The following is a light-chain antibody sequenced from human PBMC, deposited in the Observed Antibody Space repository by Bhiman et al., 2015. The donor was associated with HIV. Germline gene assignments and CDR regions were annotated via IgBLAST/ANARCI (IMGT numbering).Light chain of an antibody. V-gene: IGLV1-40*01. CDR1: SSNIGAGYD. Sequence: QSVLTQPPSVSGAPGQRVTISCTGSSSNIGAGYDVQWYQQLPGTAPKLLIYGNSNRPSGVPDRFSGSKSGTSASLAITGLQAEDEADYYCSSYTISSTTVFGSGTKVTVL. CDR3: SSYTISSTTV. CDR2: GNS. J-gene: IGLJ1*01.